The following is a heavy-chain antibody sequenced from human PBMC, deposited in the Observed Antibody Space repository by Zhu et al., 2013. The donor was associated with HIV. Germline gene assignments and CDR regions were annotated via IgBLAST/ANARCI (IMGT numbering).Heavy chain of an antibody. CDR3: AGEETSTFYFEY. CDR1: GYTFTDFY. Sequence: QVHLEQSGAEVKKPGTSVRVSCRASGYTFTDFYIHWVRQAPGQGLEWMGTISPSGDSTSFARKFLGRVTMSRVTMSRDTSTTTVDMELSSLTSEDTAVYYCAGEETSTFYFEYWGQGTLVTVSS. V-gene: IGHV1-46*01. CDR2: ISPSGDST. D-gene: IGHD3-16*01. J-gene: IGHJ4*02.